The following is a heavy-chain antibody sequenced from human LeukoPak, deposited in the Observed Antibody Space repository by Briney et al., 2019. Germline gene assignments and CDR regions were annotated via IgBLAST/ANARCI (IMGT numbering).Heavy chain of an antibody. Sequence: ASVKVFCKASGYTFTSYAMHWVRQAPGQGLEWMGWINPNSGGTNYAQKFQGRVTMTRDTSISTAYMELSRLRSDDTAVYYCARDKDYGGQYFDYWGQGTLVTVSS. D-gene: IGHD3-16*01. CDR1: GYTFTSYA. V-gene: IGHV1-2*02. CDR2: INPNSGGT. CDR3: ARDKDYGGQYFDY. J-gene: IGHJ4*02.